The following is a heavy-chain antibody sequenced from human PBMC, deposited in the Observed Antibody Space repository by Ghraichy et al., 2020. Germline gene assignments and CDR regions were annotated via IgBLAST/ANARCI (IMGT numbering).Heavy chain of an antibody. J-gene: IGHJ4*02. CDR2: IKSKTDGGTT. CDR1: GFTFSNAW. V-gene: IGHV3-15*01. CDR3: TTLTQNMITFGGVIVMNQDY. Sequence: GGSLRLSCAASGFTFSNAWMSWVRQAPGKGLEWVGRIKSKTDGGTTDYAAPVKGRFTISRDDSKNTLYLQMNSLKTEDTAVYYCTTLTQNMITFGGVIVMNQDYWGQGTLVTVSS. D-gene: IGHD3-16*02.